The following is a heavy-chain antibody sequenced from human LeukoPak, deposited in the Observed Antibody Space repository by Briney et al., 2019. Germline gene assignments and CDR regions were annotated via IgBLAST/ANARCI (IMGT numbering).Heavy chain of an antibody. J-gene: IGHJ4*02. Sequence: GGSLRLSCAASGFTFSSYSMNWVRQAPGKGLEWVSSIDPSSYYIYYGDSVKGRSAISRDNAKNSLYLQINSLRAEDTAVYYCARVSGRLERQSDLDFWGQGTLVTVSS. V-gene: IGHV3-21*01. CDR2: IDPSSYYI. D-gene: IGHD1-1*01. CDR3: ARVSGRLERQSDLDF. CDR1: GFTFSSYS.